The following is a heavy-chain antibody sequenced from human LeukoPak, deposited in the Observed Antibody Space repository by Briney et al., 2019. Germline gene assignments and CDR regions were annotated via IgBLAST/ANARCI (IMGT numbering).Heavy chain of an antibody. Sequence: GGSLRLSCAASGFTFSGYTIHWVRQAPGKGLERVATISYDGRDKYYADSVRGRFTVSRDNSKNTLYVQMDRLRTEDTAVYYCATNSGTNGGYWGQGTLVTVSS. D-gene: IGHD1-26*01. CDR1: GFTFSGYT. CDR2: ISYDGRDK. J-gene: IGHJ4*02. V-gene: IGHV3-30*14. CDR3: ATNSGTNGGY.